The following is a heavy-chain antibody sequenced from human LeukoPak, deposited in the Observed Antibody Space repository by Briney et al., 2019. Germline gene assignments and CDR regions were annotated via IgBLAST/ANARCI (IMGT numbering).Heavy chain of an antibody. CDR2: ITSSSTNI. CDR3: ARGGYLDAFNL. CDR1: GFTFSSYS. J-gene: IGHJ3*01. V-gene: IGHV3-48*04. Sequence: PGGSLRLSCAASGFTFSSYSMNWVRQAPGKGLEWVSYITSSSTNIYYADSVKGRFTISRDNAKNTLYLLMNSLSAEDTAIYYCARGGYLDAFNLWGQGTMVTVSS. D-gene: IGHD2-15*01.